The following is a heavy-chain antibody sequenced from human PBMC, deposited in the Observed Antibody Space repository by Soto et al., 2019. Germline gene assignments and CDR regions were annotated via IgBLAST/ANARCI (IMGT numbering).Heavy chain of an antibody. CDR2: INHSGST. V-gene: IGHV4-34*01. J-gene: IGHJ6*03. CDR1: GGSFSGYY. Sequence: SETLSLTCAVYGGSFSGYYWSWIRQPPGKGLKWIGEINHSGSTNYNPSLKSRVTISVDTSKNQFSLKLSSVTAADTAVYYCARLKRAGEYYYYYYMDVWGKGTTVTVSS. D-gene: IGHD4-17*01. CDR3: ARLKRAGEYYYYYYMDV.